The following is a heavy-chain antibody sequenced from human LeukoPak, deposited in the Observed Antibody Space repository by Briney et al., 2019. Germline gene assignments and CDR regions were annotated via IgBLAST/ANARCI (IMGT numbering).Heavy chain of an antibody. CDR2: IDYSGST. CDR1: GGSISSGGYY. J-gene: IGHJ4*02. D-gene: IGHD2/OR15-2a*01. Sequence: SETLSLTCTVSGGSISSGGYYWSWIRQHPGKGLEWMGYIDYSGSTYYNPSLKSRVTISRDTSKNQFSLKLSSVTAADTAVYYCARGLYSMVDYWGQGTLVTVSS. V-gene: IGHV4-31*03. CDR3: ARGLYSMVDY.